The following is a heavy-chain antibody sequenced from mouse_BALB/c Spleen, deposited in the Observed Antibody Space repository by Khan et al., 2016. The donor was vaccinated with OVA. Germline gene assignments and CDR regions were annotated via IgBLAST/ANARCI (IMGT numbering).Heavy chain of an antibody. CDR3: ARRADYCHWYFDV. V-gene: IGHV3-2*02. CDR2: ISYSGST. Sequence: EVQLQESGPGLVKPSQSLSLTCTVTGYSITSDYAWNWIRQFPGNKLEWMGYISYSGSTSYNPSLKSRISITRDTSKNQFFLQLNSVTTEDTATYYEARRADYCHWYFDVWGAGTTVTVSS. J-gene: IGHJ1*01. D-gene: IGHD1-1*02. CDR1: GYSITSDYA.